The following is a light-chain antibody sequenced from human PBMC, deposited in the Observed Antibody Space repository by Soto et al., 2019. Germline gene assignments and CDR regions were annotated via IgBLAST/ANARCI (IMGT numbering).Light chain of an antibody. J-gene: IGKJ1*01. Sequence: DIQMTQSPSTLSASVGDTVTITCRASQSISTWLAWYQQKPGKVPKLLIYKASSLHSGVPSRFSGIGSGTEFTLTISSLQPDDFATYYCQQYNFYSRTFGQGTKVEIK. V-gene: IGKV1-5*03. CDR3: QQYNFYSRT. CDR1: QSISTW. CDR2: KAS.